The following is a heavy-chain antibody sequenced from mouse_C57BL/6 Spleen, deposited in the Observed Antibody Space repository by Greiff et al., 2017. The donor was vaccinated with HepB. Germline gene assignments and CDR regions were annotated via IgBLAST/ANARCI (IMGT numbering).Heavy chain of an antibody. CDR3: EQLRLPSYYAMDY. CDR1: GFNIKNTY. V-gene: IGHV14-3*01. J-gene: IGHJ4*01. D-gene: IGHD3-2*02. Sequence: VQLQQSVAELVRPGASVKLSCTASGFNIKNTYMHWVKQRPEQGLEWIGRIDPANGNTKYAPKFQGKATITADTSSNTAYLQLSSLTSEDTAIYYCEQLRLPSYYAMDYWGQGTSVTVSS. CDR2: IDPANGNT.